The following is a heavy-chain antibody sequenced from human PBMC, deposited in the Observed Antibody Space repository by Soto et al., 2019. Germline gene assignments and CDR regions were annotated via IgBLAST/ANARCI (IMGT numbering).Heavy chain of an antibody. D-gene: IGHD3-16*01. Sequence: GGSLRLSCAASGFTFSSYAMHWVRQAPGKGLEWVAVISYDGSNKYYADSVKGRFTISRDNSKNTLYLQMNSLRPEDTAVYYCARAYEGDYFDYWGQGTLVTVSS. J-gene: IGHJ4*02. CDR2: ISYDGSNK. CDR3: ARAYEGDYFDY. V-gene: IGHV3-30-3*01. CDR1: GFTFSSYA.